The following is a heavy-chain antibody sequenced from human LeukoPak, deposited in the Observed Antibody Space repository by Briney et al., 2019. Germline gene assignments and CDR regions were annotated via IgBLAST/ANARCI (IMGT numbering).Heavy chain of an antibody. V-gene: IGHV1-69*06. CDR3: AKDSEDIVVVPAAYLDY. D-gene: IGHD2-2*01. CDR2: IIPIFGTA. CDR1: GGTFSSYA. J-gene: IGHJ4*02. Sequence: ASVKVSCKASGGTFSSYAISWVRQAPGQGLEWMGGIIPIFGTANYAQKFQGRVTITADKSTSTAYMELSSLRSEDTAVYYCAKDSEDIVVVPAAYLDYWGQGTLVTVSS.